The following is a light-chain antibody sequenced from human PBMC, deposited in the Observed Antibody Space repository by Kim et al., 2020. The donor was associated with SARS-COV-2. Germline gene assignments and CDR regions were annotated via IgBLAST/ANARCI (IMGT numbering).Light chain of an antibody. CDR3: QAWDTSTAV. CDR1: KLGDRY. J-gene: IGLJ2*01. V-gene: IGLV3-1*01. Sequence: SYELTQPPSVSVSPGQTATITCSGDKLGDRYTCWYRQKPGQSPVLVIYQDHKRPSGTPDRFSGSNSGSTATLTISGTQALDEADYYCQAWDTSTAVFGGGTQLTVL. CDR2: QDH.